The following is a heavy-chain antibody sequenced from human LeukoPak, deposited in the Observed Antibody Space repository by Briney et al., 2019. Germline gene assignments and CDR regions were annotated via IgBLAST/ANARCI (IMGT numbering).Heavy chain of an antibody. J-gene: IGHJ6*02. CDR1: GFTFSSYA. V-gene: IGHV3-23*01. Sequence: EGSLRLSCAASGFTFSSYAMSWVRQAPGKGLEWVSAISGSGGSTYYADSVKGRFTISRDNSKNSLYLQMNSLRAEDTAVYYCAKSGFYRPGDGVDVWGQGTTVTVSS. CDR2: ISGSGGST. D-gene: IGHD3-3*01. CDR3: AKSGFYRPGDGVDV.